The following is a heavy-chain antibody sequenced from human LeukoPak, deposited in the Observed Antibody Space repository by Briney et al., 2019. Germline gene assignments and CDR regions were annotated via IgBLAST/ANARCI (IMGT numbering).Heavy chain of an antibody. CDR2: INPNSGGT. Sequence: GASVKVSCKASGYTFTGYYMHWVRQAPGQGLEWMGWINPNSGGTNYAQKFQGWVTMTRDTSISTAYMELSRLRSDDTAVCYCARGDYYDSSGYYYGLDYWGQGTLVTVSS. J-gene: IGHJ4*02. CDR1: GYTFTGYY. V-gene: IGHV1-2*04. CDR3: ARGDYYDSSGYYYGLDY. D-gene: IGHD3-22*01.